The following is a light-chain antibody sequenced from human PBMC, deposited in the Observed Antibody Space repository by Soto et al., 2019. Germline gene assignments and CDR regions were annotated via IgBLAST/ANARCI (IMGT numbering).Light chain of an antibody. CDR2: KVS. Sequence: DVVMTQSPLSLAVTLGQPASISCRSSQSLLYSDVNTHLNWFHQRPGQSPRRLIYKVSNRDSGVPDRFSGSGSGTDFTLKISRVEAEDVGVYYCMHGTHWPPYTFGQGTKLEIK. V-gene: IGKV2-30*01. CDR1: QSLLYSDVNTH. J-gene: IGKJ2*01. CDR3: MHGTHWPPYT.